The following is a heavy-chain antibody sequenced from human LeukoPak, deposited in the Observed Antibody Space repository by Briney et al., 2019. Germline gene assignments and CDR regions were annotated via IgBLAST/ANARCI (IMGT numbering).Heavy chain of an antibody. CDR1: GFNVAAYA. D-gene: IGHD3-10*01. CDR2: ISGDSDNK. J-gene: IGHJ4*02. V-gene: IGHV3-43*02. Sequence: GGSLRLSCTASGFNVAAYAMYWVRQPPGKSLEWVSLISGDSDNKYSAASVKGRFAISRDNSKNSLYLQMNSLTTEDTALYYCAIAYESGSFYRAFAYWGQGALVTVSS. CDR3: AIAYESGSFYRAFAY.